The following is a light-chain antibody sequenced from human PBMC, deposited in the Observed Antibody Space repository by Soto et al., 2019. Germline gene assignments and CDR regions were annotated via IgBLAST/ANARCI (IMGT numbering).Light chain of an antibody. CDR1: QSVSNS. V-gene: IGKV3-11*01. Sequence: EIVMTQYTATLSVSPGERVTLSCRASQSVSNSLAWYQQKPGQPPRLLIYDVSNRATGIPARFSGSGSGTDFTLTITSLEPEDFAVYFCHQRYNWPRVTFGQGTRLEIK. CDR3: HQRYNWPRVT. J-gene: IGKJ5*01. CDR2: DVS.